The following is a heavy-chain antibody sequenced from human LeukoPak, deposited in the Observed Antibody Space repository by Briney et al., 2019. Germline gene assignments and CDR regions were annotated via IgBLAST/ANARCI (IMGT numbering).Heavy chain of an antibody. CDR3: AKEELGRGYFDY. D-gene: IGHD1-26*01. J-gene: IGHJ4*02. CDR1: GFTFSSYA. V-gene: IGHV3-23*01. Sequence: GGSLRLSCAASGFTFSSYAMSWFGQAPGKGLEWASAISGSGGSTYYADSVKDRSTISRDNSKNTLYLQMNSLRAEDTAVYYCAKEELGRGYFDYWGQGTLVTVSS. CDR2: ISGSGGST.